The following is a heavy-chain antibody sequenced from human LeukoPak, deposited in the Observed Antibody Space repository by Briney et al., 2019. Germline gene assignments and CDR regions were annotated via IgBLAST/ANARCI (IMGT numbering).Heavy chain of an antibody. CDR2: IYYSVTT. Sequence: SETLSLTCTISGASIDSYYWSCIRQPPGEGQEWVGHIYYSVTTNYNPSLKRRVTISVDTSKNHSSLKLSSVAAADTAVYYCARRIPYGDYRNWGQGTLVTVSS. J-gene: IGHJ4*02. CDR3: ARRIPYGDYRN. CDR1: GASIDSYY. V-gene: IGHV4-59*08. D-gene: IGHD4-17*01.